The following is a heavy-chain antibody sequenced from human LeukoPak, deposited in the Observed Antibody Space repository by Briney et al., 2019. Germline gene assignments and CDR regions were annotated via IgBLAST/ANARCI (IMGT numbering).Heavy chain of an antibody. V-gene: IGHV3-23*01. Sequence: GGSLRLSCAASGFTFSXXXMSWVRQAPGKXLXWXXTISDSGANTYYADSVRGRFTISRDNSKNTLYLQKNSLRADDTAIYYCAKSMTLQWRGFFDLWGRGTHVTVFS. D-gene: IGHD6-19*01. CDR2: ISDSGANT. CDR1: GFTFSXXX. J-gene: IGHJ2*01. CDR3: AKSMTLQWRGFFDL.